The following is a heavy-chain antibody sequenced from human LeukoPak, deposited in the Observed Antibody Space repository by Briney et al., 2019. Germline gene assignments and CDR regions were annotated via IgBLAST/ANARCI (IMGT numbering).Heavy chain of an antibody. CDR3: ARDWCGSYLCYFDY. D-gene: IGHD1-26*01. CDR1: GYTFIASY. V-gene: IGHV1-69*13. CDR2: IIPIFGTA. J-gene: IGHJ4*02. Sequence: ASVKVSCKASGYTFIASYMHWVRQAPGQGLEWMGGIIPIFGTANYAQKFQGRVTITADESTSTAYMELSSLRSEDTAVYYCARDWCGSYLCYFDYWGQGTLVTVSS.